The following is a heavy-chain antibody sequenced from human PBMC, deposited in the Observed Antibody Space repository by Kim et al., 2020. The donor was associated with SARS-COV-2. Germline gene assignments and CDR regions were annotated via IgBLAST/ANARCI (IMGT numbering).Heavy chain of an antibody. CDR3: ARDLGGYSYGLGY. V-gene: IGHV3-53*01. J-gene: IGHJ4*02. CDR2: IYSGGST. D-gene: IGHD5-18*01. Sequence: GGSLRLSCAASGFTVSSNYMSWVRQAPGKGLEWVSVIYSGGSTYYADSVKGRVTISRDNSKNTLYLQMNSLRAEDTAVYYCARDLGGYSYGLGYWGQGTLVTVSS. CDR1: GFTVSSNY.